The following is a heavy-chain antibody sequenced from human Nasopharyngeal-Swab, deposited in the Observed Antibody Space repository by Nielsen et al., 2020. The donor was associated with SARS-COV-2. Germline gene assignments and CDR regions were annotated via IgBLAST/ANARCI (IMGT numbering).Heavy chain of an antibody. CDR1: GGSVSSNDW. V-gene: IGHV4-4*02. D-gene: IGHD2-2*01. CDR2: VSHSGSI. Sequence: SETLSLTCAVSGGSVSSNDWWTWVRPSPGKGLELIGEVSHSGSINYNPSLKSRVTLSMDKSKRQFSLRLTSVSPADTAVYFCARGDLVVVPSPILGLGPFFYYFYLDVWGKGTTFTVSS. CDR3: ARGDLVVVPSPILGLGPFFYYFYLDV. J-gene: IGHJ6*03.